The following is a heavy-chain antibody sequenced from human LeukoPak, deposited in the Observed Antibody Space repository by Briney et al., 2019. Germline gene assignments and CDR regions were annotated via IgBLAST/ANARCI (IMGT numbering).Heavy chain of an antibody. V-gene: IGHV1-69*05. Sequence: SVRVSCKASGGTFISYAISWVRQAPGQGLEWMGGIIPIFGTANYAQKFQGRVTITTDESTSTAYMELSSLRSEDTAVYYCARAPGSVDAFDIWGQGTMVTVSS. J-gene: IGHJ3*02. CDR1: GGTFISYA. CDR3: ARAPGSVDAFDI. D-gene: IGHD2-15*01. CDR2: IIPIFGTA.